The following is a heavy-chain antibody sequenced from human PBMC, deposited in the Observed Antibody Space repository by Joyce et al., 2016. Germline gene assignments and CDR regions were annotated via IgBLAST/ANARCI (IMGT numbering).Heavy chain of an antibody. V-gene: IGHV1-3*01. CDR1: GYSFTTHA. J-gene: IGHJ6*02. CDR2: ISGVRRET. Sequence: QVQLVQSGAEVKKPGASVKVSCKASGYSFTTHALHWVRQAPGQSPEWMGWISGVRRETKYSQKFQGRLSISRDTSATTGYMEMSSLRSEDTAVYYCARDRREQHFYFYGMDVWGQGTTVTVSS. CDR3: ARDRREQHFYFYGMDV. D-gene: IGHD1/OR15-1a*01.